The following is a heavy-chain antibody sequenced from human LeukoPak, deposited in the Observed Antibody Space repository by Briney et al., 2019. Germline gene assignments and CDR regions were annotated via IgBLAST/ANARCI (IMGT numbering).Heavy chain of an antibody. V-gene: IGHV3-74*01. CDR1: GFTLSSYW. J-gene: IGHJ4*02. CDR3: AKGLYDGGGYYLDY. Sequence: GGSLRLSCAASGFTLSSYWMHWVRQAPGKGLVWVSRINSDGRSTAYADSVKGRFTISRDNAKNTLYLQMNSLRAEDTAVYYCAKGLYDGGGYYLDYWGQGTLVTVSS. D-gene: IGHD3-22*01. CDR2: INSDGRST.